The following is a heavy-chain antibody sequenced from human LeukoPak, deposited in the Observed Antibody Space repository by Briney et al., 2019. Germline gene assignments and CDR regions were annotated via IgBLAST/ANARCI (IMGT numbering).Heavy chain of an antibody. J-gene: IGHJ3*02. CDR2: INPSGGST. D-gene: IGHD3-16*01. V-gene: IGHV1-46*01. CDR3: AREFGSDAFDI. CDR1: GYTFTSYY. Sequence: ASVKVSCKASGYTFTSYYMHWVRQAPGQGLEWMGIINPSGGSTSYAQKFQGRVSMTRDTSTSTVYMELSSLRSEDTAVYYCAREFGSDAFDIWGQGTMVTVSS.